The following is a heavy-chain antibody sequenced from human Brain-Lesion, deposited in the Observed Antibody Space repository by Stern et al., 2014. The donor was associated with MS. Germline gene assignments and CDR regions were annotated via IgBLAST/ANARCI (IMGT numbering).Heavy chain of an antibody. CDR1: GGSISSGNYY. V-gene: IGHV4-61*02. CDR2: IYSSGST. J-gene: IGHJ3*02. Sequence: QVQLQESGPGLVKPSQTLSLTCTVSGGSISSGNYYWSWIRQPAGEGLEWIGRIYSSGSTQYNPPLKSRVTISADTSTTQFSLRLSSVTAADTAVYYCARGNYDVLTDNGGHGFDIWGQGTMVTVSS. D-gene: IGHD3-9*01. CDR3: ARGNYDVLTDNGGHGFDI.